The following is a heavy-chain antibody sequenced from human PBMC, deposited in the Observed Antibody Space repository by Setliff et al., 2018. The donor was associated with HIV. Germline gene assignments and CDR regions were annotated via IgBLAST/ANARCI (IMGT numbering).Heavy chain of an antibody. J-gene: IGHJ5*02. D-gene: IGHD3-10*01. V-gene: IGHV1-69*13. CDR2: ILPIFGAT. Sequence: VKVSCKASGDNFNNVAFNWVRQAPGQGLEWMGGILPIFGATDYAQQFQGRLTLTAVQSANSVYMELSSLRSDDTAVYYCTNRGGSGTNFGNWFDPWGQGTLVTVSS. CDR1: GDNFNNVA. CDR3: TNRGGSGTNFGNWFDP.